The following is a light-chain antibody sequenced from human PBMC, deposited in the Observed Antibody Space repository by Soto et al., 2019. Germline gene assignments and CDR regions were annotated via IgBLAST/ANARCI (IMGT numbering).Light chain of an antibody. CDR2: AGS. V-gene: IGKV1-39*01. CDR1: QSISSY. Sequence: DIQMTQSPSSLSASVGARVTITCRASQSISSYLNWYQQKPGKAPKLLIYAGSSLQSGVPSRFSGSGSGTDFTLTISSLQPEDFATYYCQQSYSTPPWTFGQGTKVDIK. CDR3: QQSYSTPPWT. J-gene: IGKJ1*01.